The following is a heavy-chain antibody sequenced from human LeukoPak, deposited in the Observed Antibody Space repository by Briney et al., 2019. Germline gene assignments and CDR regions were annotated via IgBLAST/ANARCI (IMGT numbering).Heavy chain of an antibody. D-gene: IGHD1-26*01. V-gene: IGHV3-48*01. Sequence: GGSLRLSCVASGFSFNDYSMNWVRQAPGKGLEWISYITSSSSTIYYADSVKGRFTISRDSSKNTLFLHMNTLRAEDTAIYYCAKDRTVGASYWYFDLWGRGTLVTVSS. J-gene: IGHJ2*01. CDR1: GFSFNDYS. CDR3: AKDRTVGASYWYFDL. CDR2: ITSSSSTI.